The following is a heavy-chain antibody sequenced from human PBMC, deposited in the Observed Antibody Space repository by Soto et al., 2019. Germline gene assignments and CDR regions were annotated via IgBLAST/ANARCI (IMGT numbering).Heavy chain of an antibody. CDR3: ARERPDGSRLDP. J-gene: IGHJ5*02. V-gene: IGHV4-30-4*01. D-gene: IGHD6-13*01. CDR2: IYYSGST. Sequence: QVQLKESGPGLVKPSQTLSLTCSVSGGSISSGDYYWSWIRQPPGKGLEWIGYIYYSGSTYYNPSLKSRVTISVDTSTNQFSLKLSSVTAADTAVYYWARERPDGSRLDPWGQGTLVTVSS. CDR1: GGSISSGDYY.